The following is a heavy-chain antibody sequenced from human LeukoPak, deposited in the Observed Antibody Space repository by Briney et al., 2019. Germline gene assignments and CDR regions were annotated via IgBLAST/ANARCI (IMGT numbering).Heavy chain of an antibody. V-gene: IGHV1-46*01. D-gene: IGHD1-26*01. CDR2: INPSGGST. CDR1: GYTFTNYW. CDR3: ARHGISGSYFGN. Sequence: ASVKVSCRASGYTFTNYWIYWVRQAPGQGLEWMGIINPSGGSTNYAQRFQGRATMTRDTSTNTVYMDLSSLRSEDTAVYYCARHGISGSYFGNWGQGTLVTVSS. J-gene: IGHJ4*02.